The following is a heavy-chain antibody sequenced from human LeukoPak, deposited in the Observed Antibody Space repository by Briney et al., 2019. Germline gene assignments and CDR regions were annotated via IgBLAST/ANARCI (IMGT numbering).Heavy chain of an antibody. CDR2: ISGSGSTI. V-gene: IGHV3-48*03. CDR3: ARGRGYCNSTSCYGHAFDI. D-gene: IGHD2-2*01. J-gene: IGHJ3*02. Sequence: PGGSLRLSCAASGFTFSNYEMNWVRQAPGKGLEWVSYISGSGSTIYYADSVKGRFTISRDNAKNSLYLQMNSLRVEDTAVYYCARGRGYCNSTSCYGHAFDIWGQGTMVTVSS. CDR1: GFTFSNYE.